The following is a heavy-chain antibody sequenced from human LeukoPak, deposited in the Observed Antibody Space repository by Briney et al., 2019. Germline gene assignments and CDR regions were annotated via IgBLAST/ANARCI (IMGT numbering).Heavy chain of an antibody. V-gene: IGHV3-21*04. Sequence: PGGSLRLSCAASEFTFSSYSMNWVRQAPGKGLEWVSSISSSSNYIYYANSMKGRFTISRDNSKNTLYLQMNSLRAEDTAVYYCATSGSYNYWGQGTLVTVSS. CDR3: ATSGSYNY. D-gene: IGHD1-26*01. CDR2: ISSSSNYI. J-gene: IGHJ4*02. CDR1: EFTFSSYS.